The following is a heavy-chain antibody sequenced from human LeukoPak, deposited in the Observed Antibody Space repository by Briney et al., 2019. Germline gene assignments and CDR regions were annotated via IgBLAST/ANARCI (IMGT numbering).Heavy chain of an antibody. Sequence: ASVKVSCKASGYSFSAYYIHWVRQAPGQGLEWMGWINPNSGATTYAQKFQGSVTMTGDTSIITAYMELSSLRSDDTAVYYCARARGYSYGYDYWGQGTLVTVSS. CDR1: GYSFSAYY. CDR3: ARARGYSYGYDY. D-gene: IGHD5-18*01. CDR2: INPNSGAT. J-gene: IGHJ4*02. V-gene: IGHV1-2*02.